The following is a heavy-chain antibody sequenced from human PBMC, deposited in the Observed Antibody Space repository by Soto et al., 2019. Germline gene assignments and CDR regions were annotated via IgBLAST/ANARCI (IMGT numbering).Heavy chain of an antibody. CDR2: IYPGDSDT. CDR3: ARVPNIVASAGRYYYMDV. D-gene: IGHD5-12*01. Sequence: GESLKISCRGSGYSFTTYWIAWVRQMPGKGLEWMGIIYPGDSDTRYSPSFQGQVTISADKSISTAYLQWSSLKASDTAMYYCARVPNIVASAGRYYYMDVWGKGTTVTAP. CDR1: GYSFTTYW. J-gene: IGHJ6*03. V-gene: IGHV5-51*01.